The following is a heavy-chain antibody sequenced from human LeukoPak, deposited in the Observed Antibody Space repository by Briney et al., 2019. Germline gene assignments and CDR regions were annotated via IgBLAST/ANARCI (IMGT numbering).Heavy chain of an antibody. J-gene: IGHJ4*02. CDR2: VYYVGTT. V-gene: IGHV4-39*01. D-gene: IGHD3-10*01. CDR1: GGSISSSVSY. Sequence: SETLSLTCIVSGGSISSSVSYWAWIRQPPGKGLEWIGSVYYVGTTYYNPSLKRRVTISVDTSKDQFSLKLSSVTAADTAVYFCARHRGYYGSGSKLDCWGQGTLVTVSS. CDR3: ARHRGYYGSGSKLDC.